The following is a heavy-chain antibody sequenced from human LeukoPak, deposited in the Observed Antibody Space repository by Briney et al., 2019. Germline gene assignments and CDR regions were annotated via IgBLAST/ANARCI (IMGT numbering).Heavy chain of an antibody. CDR2: ISAYNGNT. D-gene: IGHD3-10*01. V-gene: IGHV1-18*01. CDR3: ARDRRLTMVRGVIDY. CDR1: GYTFTSYG. J-gene: IGHJ4*02. Sequence: GASVKVSCKASGYTFTSYGISWVRQAPGQGLEWMGWISAYNGNTNYAQKLQGRVTMTTDTSTSTACMELRSLRSDDTAVYYCARDRRLTMVRGVIDYWGQGTLVTVSS.